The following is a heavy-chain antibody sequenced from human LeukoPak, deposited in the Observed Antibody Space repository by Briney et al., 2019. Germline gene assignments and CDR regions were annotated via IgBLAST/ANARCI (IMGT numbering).Heavy chain of an antibody. CDR1: GGSFSGYY. CDR3: AREVGGSYSDY. CDR2: INHSGST. J-gene: IGHJ4*02. D-gene: IGHD1-26*01. V-gene: IGHV4-34*01. Sequence: SETLSLTCAVYGGSFSGYYWSWIRQPPGKGLEWIGEINHSGSTNYNPSLKSRVTISVDTSKNQFSLKLSSVTAADTAVYYCAREVGGSYSDYWGQGTLVTVSS.